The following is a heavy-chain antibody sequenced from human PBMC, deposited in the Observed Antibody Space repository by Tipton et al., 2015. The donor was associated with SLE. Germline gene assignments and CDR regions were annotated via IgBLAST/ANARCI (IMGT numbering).Heavy chain of an antibody. Sequence: TLSLTCTVSGGSVSSVDYYWNWVRQRPGKGLEWIGYIYYSGTTYYNPSLKSRVTMSVDLSKNQFSLKKRSVTAADTAVYYCARRHYSGPFDSWGQGTLVTVSS. CDR3: ARRHYSGPFDS. CDR1: GGSVSSVDYY. D-gene: IGHD5-12*01. V-gene: IGHV4-31*03. J-gene: IGHJ4*02. CDR2: IYYSGTT.